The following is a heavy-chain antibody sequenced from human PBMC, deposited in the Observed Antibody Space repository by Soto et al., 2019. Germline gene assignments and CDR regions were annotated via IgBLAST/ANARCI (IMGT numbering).Heavy chain of an antibody. CDR3: ARSQGSSSSLEIYYYYYYGMDV. J-gene: IGHJ6*02. CDR1: GGTFSSYA. Sequence: QVQLVQSGAEVKKPGSSVKVSCKASGGTFSSYAISWVRQAPGQGLEWMGGIIPISGTANYAQKFQGRVTITADDSTSTANMELSSLSSEDTAVYYCARSQGSSSSLEIYYYYYYGMDVWGQGTTVTVSS. D-gene: IGHD2-2*01. CDR2: IIPISGTA. V-gene: IGHV1-69*01.